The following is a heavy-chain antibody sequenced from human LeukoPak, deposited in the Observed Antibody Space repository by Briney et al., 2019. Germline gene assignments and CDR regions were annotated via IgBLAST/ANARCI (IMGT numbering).Heavy chain of an antibody. Sequence: SETLSLTCSVSGYSISSSYYWGWIRQPPGKGLEWIGSIYHSGNTYYNPSLKSRVTISLDTSKNQFSLKLSSVTAADTAMYYCARAGYGDSDFDYWGQGTLVTVSS. J-gene: IGHJ4*02. CDR3: ARAGYGDSDFDY. CDR1: GYSISSSYY. V-gene: IGHV4-38-2*02. CDR2: IYHSGNT. D-gene: IGHD4-17*01.